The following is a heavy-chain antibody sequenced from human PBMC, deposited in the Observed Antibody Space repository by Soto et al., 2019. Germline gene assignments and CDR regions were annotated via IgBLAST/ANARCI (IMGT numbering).Heavy chain of an antibody. Sequence: QVQLVESGGGVVQPGRSLRLSCAASGFTFSTYAMHWVRQAPGKGLEWVAVISYDGSNKYYADSVKGRFTISRDNSKNTLYLQMNSLRAEDAAVHYCPRDHYGDYGYYYYGMDVWGQGTTVTVSS. CDR2: ISYDGSNK. D-gene: IGHD4-17*01. V-gene: IGHV3-30-3*01. CDR1: GFTFSTYA. CDR3: PRDHYGDYGYYYYGMDV. J-gene: IGHJ6*02.